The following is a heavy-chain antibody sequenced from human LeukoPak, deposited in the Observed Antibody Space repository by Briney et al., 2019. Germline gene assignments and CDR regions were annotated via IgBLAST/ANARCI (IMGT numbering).Heavy chain of an antibody. D-gene: IGHD3-22*01. CDR2: ISAYNGNT. J-gene: IGHJ5*02. Sequence: ASVKVSCKASGYTFTSYGISWVRRAPGQGLEWMGWISAYNGNTNYAQKLQGRVTMTTDTSTSTAYMELRSLRSDDTAVYYCARAQREYYDSSGYYRTDENWFDPWGQGTLVTVSS. CDR1: GYTFTSYG. CDR3: ARAQREYYDSSGYYRTDENWFDP. V-gene: IGHV1-18*01.